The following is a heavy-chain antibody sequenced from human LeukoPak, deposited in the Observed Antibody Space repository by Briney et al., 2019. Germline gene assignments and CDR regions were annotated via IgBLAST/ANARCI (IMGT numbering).Heavy chain of an antibody. CDR1: GYTFITPS. CDR3: VGGSLGY. CDR2: ITVASGNT. J-gene: IGHJ4*02. V-gene: IGHV1-3*01. Sequence: ASVKVSCKTLGYTFITPSIYWVRQAPGQRLEWLGWITVASGNTRYSENLQGRVTLTRDTSANTAYMELHNLKFEDTAVYYCVGGSLGYWGQGTLVTVSP.